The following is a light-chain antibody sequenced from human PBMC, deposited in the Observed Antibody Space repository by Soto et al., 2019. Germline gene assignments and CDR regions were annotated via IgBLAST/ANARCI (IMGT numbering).Light chain of an antibody. CDR3: SSYTAASTLDVV. CDR1: SSDGDS. CDR2: EVT. Sequence: QSVLTQPASVSGSPGQSITISCSGTSSDGDSVSWYQQHPGKAPKLIIYEVTNRPSGVSNRFSGSKSDYTASLTISGLQAEDEADYYCSSYTAASTLDVVFGGGTKVT. J-gene: IGLJ2*01. V-gene: IGLV2-14*01.